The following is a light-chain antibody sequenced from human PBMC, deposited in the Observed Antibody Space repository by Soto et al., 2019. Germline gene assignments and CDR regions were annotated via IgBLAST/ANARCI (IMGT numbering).Light chain of an antibody. CDR3: QQYDGSPFT. CDR2: AAS. J-gene: IGKJ3*01. Sequence: AIQMTQSPSSLSASVGDRVTITCRASQGIRNDLGWYQQKPGKAPKLLIYAASSLQSGVPSRFSGSGSGTDFTLTISRLETDDSAVYYCQQYDGSPFTFGPGTKVDIK. V-gene: IGKV1-6*01. CDR1: QGIRND.